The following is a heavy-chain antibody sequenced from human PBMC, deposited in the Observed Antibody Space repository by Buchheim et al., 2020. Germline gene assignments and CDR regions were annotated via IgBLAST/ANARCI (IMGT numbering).Heavy chain of an antibody. Sequence: EVQLAESGGGLVQPGGSLRLSCVASGFTFSDHYMDWVRQAPGKGLEWVGRIRDKSHSYSTEYAPSVKGRFTISRDDSKNSLYLQMNGLKTEDTAVYYCARDLDSSAAFFDYWGQGTL. CDR3: ARDLDSSAAFFDY. D-gene: IGHD3-22*01. CDR2: IRDKSHSYST. V-gene: IGHV3-72*01. CDR1: GFTFSDHY. J-gene: IGHJ4*02.